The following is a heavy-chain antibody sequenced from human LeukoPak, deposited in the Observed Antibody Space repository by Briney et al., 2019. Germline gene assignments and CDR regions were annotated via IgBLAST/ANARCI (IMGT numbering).Heavy chain of an antibody. CDR1: GFTFSSYW. CDR2: INSDGSST. D-gene: IGHD3-3*01. J-gene: IGHJ4*02. CDR3: ARGVGEDFGVVPLTIDY. Sequence: GGSLRLSCAASGFTFSSYWMHWVRQAPGKGLVWVSRINSDGSSTSYADSVKGRFTISRDNAKNTLYLQMNSLRAEDTAVYYCARGVGEDFGVVPLTIDYWGQGTLVTVSS. V-gene: IGHV3-74*01.